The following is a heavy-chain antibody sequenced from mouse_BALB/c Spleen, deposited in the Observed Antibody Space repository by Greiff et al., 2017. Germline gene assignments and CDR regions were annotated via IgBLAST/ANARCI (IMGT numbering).Heavy chain of an antibody. CDR2: IDPETGGT. CDR1: GYTFTDYE. D-gene: IGHD2-3*01. Sequence: QVQLKESGAELVRPGASVTLSCKASGYTFTDYEMHWVKQTPVHGLEWIGAIDPETGGTAYNQKFKGKATLTADKSSSTAYMELRSLTSEDSAVYYCTRRYDGWYFDVWGAGTTVTVSS. V-gene: IGHV1-15*01. CDR3: TRRYDGWYFDV. J-gene: IGHJ1*01.